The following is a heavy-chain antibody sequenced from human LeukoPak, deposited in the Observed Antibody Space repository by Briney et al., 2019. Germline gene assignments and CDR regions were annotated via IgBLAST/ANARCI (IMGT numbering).Heavy chain of an antibody. CDR1: GGSISSYY. Sequence: NPSETLSLTCTVSGGSISSYYWNWIRQPPGKGLEWIGYIYYSGSTNYNPSLKSRVTVSVDTSKNQFSLKLSSVTAADTAVYYCARSSDYYGGYFDYWGQGTLVTVSS. CDR3: ARSSDYYGGYFDY. CDR2: IYYSGST. D-gene: IGHD3-22*01. J-gene: IGHJ4*02. V-gene: IGHV4-59*01.